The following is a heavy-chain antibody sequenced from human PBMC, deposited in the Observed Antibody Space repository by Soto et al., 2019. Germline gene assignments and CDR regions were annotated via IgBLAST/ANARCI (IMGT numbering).Heavy chain of an antibody. Sequence: QPGGSLRLSCTATGFPFRSYSMNWVRQAPGKGLEWVSYVGSRNSETSYADSVKGRFTISRDNAKNSLYLQMDSLRDEDTAVYYCARIRITMVVVAPRAFDVWGQGTMVTVSS. CDR3: ARIRITMVVVAPRAFDV. D-gene: IGHD3-22*01. J-gene: IGHJ3*01. CDR1: GFPFRSYS. V-gene: IGHV3-48*02. CDR2: VGSRNSET.